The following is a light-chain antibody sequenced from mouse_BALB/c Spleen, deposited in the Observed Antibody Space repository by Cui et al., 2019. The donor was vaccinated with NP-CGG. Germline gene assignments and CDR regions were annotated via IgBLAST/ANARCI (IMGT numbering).Light chain of an antibody. Sequence: HALVTQEFALTTSPGETVTLTCRSSTGAVTTSNYANWVQEKPDHLFTGLIGGTNNRVPGVPARFSGSLIGDKAALTITGAQTEDEAIYFCALWYSNHWVFGGGTKLTVL. J-gene: IGLJ1*01. CDR1: TGAVTTSNY. CDR3: ALWYSNHWV. V-gene: IGLV1*01. CDR2: GTN.